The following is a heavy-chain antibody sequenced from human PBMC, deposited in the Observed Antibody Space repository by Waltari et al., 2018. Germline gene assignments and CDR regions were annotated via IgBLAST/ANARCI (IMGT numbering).Heavy chain of an antibody. J-gene: IGHJ4*02. CDR3: ARDWGSGYVYELDY. D-gene: IGHD3-22*01. CDR2: ITTSGTNI. V-gene: IGHV3-21*01. Sequence: EGRLVESGGGLVKPGGSLRLSCEASGFSFSAYIMNWVRQAPGKGLEWVSSITTSGTNIYYADSVKGRFTISRDNTKNSLYLQMNSLRAEDTAVYYCARDWGSGYVYELDYWGQGTLVTVSS. CDR1: GFSFSAYI.